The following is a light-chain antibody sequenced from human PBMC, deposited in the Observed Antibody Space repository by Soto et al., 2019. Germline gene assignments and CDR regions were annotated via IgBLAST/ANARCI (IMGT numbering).Light chain of an antibody. J-gene: IGKJ1*01. Sequence: EIVLTQSPGTLSLSPGERATPSCRASQSVSSSYLAWYQQKPGQAPRLLIYGASSRATGIPDRFSGSGSGTDFTLTISRLEPEAFAVYYCQQYGSSPTFGQGTKVEIK. CDR1: QSVSSSY. CDR3: QQYGSSPT. CDR2: GAS. V-gene: IGKV3-20*01.